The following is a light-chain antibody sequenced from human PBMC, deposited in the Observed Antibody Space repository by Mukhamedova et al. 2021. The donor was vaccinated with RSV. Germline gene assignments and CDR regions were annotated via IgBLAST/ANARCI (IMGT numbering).Light chain of an antibody. Sequence: QSVSHYLAWYQQKPGQAPRLLIYDASNRATGIPPRFSGSGSGTDFTLTINSLEPEDFAVYYCQQRSSWPRTFGPGTKV. V-gene: IGKV3-11*01. CDR1: QSVSHY. J-gene: IGKJ3*01. CDR2: DAS. CDR3: QQRSSWPRT.